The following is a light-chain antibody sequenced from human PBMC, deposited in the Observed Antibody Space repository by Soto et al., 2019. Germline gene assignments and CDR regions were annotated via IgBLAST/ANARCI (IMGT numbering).Light chain of an antibody. CDR1: HSTNS. CDR3: QQYGNSPLT. Sequence: EIVLTQSPETLSLAPGDRATLSCRASHSTNSIAWYQQRPGQAPKLLIYGDSTRAAGIPDRFSGRGSETDFTLTISRLEPEDFAMYYCQQYGNSPLTLGGGSKVEIK. V-gene: IGKV3-20*01. J-gene: IGKJ4*01. CDR2: GDS.